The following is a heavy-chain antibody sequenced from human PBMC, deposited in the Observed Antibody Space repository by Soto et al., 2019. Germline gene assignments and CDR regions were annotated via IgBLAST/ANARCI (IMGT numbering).Heavy chain of an antibody. CDR1: GFTVSSTY. V-gene: IGHV3-53*01. J-gene: IGHJ6*02. CDR2: IYGGLTT. Sequence: EVQLVESGGGLIQPGGSLRLSCAASGFTVSSTYMTWVRQAPGKGLEWVSVIYGGLTTSYADSVKGRFTISRDNSKNTLFPQMNSLRAENTAVYYCARDRIEAAGTPRFNYYYGMDVWGQGTTVTVSS. CDR3: ARDRIEAAGTPRFNYYYGMDV. D-gene: IGHD6-13*01.